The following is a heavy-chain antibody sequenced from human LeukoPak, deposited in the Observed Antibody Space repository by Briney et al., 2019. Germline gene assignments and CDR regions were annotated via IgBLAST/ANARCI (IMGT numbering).Heavy chain of an antibody. CDR2: IYSGGST. Sequence: GGSLRLSCAASGFTVSSNYMSWVRQAPGKGLEWVSGIYSGGSTYYADSVKGRFTISRDNSKNTLYLQMNSLRAEDTAVYYCARERVGTMVRVYDAFDIWGQGTMVTVSS. V-gene: IGHV3-66*01. J-gene: IGHJ3*02. CDR1: GFTVSSNY. D-gene: IGHD3-10*01. CDR3: ARERVGTMVRVYDAFDI.